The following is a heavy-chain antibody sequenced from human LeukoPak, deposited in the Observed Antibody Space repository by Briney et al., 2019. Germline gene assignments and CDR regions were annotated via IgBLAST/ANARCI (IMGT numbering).Heavy chain of an antibody. CDR2: ISDSSRTT. Sequence: GGSLRLSCEVSGFTFSTEAMTWVRQAPGKGLEWVSSISDSSRTTYYADSVQGRFTISRDNSRNTVYLQMNSLRVEDTAFYYCAKKLGYIPQFDYWSQGTLVAVSS. V-gene: IGHV3-23*01. D-gene: IGHD5-18*01. CDR1: GFTFSTEA. CDR3: AKKLGYIPQFDY. J-gene: IGHJ4*02.